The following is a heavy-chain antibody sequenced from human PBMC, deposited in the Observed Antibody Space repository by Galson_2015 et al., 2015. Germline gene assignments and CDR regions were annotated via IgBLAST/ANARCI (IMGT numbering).Heavy chain of an antibody. CDR3: ARDAGFSNTMIDGSGGMDV. J-gene: IGHJ6*02. Sequence: ETLSLTCNVSGVSISSTSSYWGWIRQPPGKGLEWLGSIFHTGTTYYNPSLISRLTISIDTSKNQFSLRLTSVTAADTAMYYCARDAGFSNTMIDGSGGMDVWGQGTTVTVSS. CDR2: IFHTGTT. CDR1: GVSISSTSSY. D-gene: IGHD3-10*01. V-gene: IGHV4-39*07.